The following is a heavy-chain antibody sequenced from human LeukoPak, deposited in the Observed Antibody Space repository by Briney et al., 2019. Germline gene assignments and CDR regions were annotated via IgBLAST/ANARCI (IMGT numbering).Heavy chain of an antibody. CDR3: ARSRLRFLEWLSDTLDY. J-gene: IGHJ4*02. CDR1: GGTFSSYA. V-gene: IGHV1-69*05. Sequence: GSSVKVSCKASGGTFSSYAISWVRQAPGQGLEWMGRIIPIFGTANYAQKFQGRVTITTDESTSTAYMELSSLRSEDTAVYYCARSRLRFLEWLSDTLDYWGQGTLVTVSS. CDR2: IIPIFGTA. D-gene: IGHD3-3*01.